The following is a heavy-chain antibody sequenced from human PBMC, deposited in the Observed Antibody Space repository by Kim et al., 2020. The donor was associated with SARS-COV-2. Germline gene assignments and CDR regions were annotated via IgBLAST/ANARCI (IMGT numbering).Heavy chain of an antibody. V-gene: IGHV4-39*01. CDR3: ARRPQQQLVLAGWFDP. Sequence: SETLSLTCTVSGGSISSSSYYWGWIRQPPGKGLEWIGSIYYSGSTYYNPSLKSRVTISVDTSKNQFSLKLSSVTAADTAVYYCARRPQQQLVLAGWFDPWGQGTLVTVSS. CDR2: IYYSGST. CDR1: GGSISSSSYY. J-gene: IGHJ5*02. D-gene: IGHD6-13*01.